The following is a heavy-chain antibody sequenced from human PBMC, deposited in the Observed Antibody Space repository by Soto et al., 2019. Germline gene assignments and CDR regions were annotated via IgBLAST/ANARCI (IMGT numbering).Heavy chain of an antibody. D-gene: IGHD5-18*01. Sequence: QVQLVQSGAEVKKPGSSLKVACKASGGTFSSYAISWVRQAPGQGLEWMGGIIPIFGTANYAQKFQGRVTITAGESTSTAYMELSSLRSEDTAVYYCARDLTPVGYSYGYVMDYWGQGTLVTVSS. V-gene: IGHV1-69*01. CDR2: IIPIFGTA. J-gene: IGHJ4*02. CDR3: ARDLTPVGYSYGYVMDY. CDR1: GGTFSSYA.